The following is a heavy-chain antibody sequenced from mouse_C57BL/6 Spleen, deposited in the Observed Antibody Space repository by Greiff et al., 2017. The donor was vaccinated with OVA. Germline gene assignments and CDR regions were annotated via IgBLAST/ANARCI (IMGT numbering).Heavy chain of an antibody. Sequence: EVKLQESGPGLVKPSQSLSLTCSVTGYYITSGYYWNWIRQFPGNKLEWMGYISYDGSNNYNPSLKNRISITRDTSKNQFFLKLNSVTTEDTATYYCARGVYYSNYFDYWGQGTTLTVSS. CDR1: GYYITSGYY. J-gene: IGHJ2*01. V-gene: IGHV3-6*01. CDR3: ARGVYYSNYFDY. D-gene: IGHD2-5*01. CDR2: ISYDGSN.